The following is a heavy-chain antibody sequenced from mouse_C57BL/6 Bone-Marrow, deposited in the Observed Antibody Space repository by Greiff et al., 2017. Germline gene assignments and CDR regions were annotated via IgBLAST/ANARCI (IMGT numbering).Heavy chain of an antibody. V-gene: IGHV14-2*01. Sequence: VQLQQSGAELVKPGASVKLSCTASGFHIKDSYMNWVKQRTEQGLEWIGRIDPEDGAKKYAPKFQGKATITVATSSNTAYLHRSSLTSEDTAVYYCGVPWVADWGQGTLVTVSA. J-gene: IGHJ3*01. CDR3: GVPWVAD. CDR1: GFHIKDSY. CDR2: IDPEDGAK.